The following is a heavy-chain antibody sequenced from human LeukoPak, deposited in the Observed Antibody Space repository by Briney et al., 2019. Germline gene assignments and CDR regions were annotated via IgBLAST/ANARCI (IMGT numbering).Heavy chain of an antibody. J-gene: IGHJ2*01. V-gene: IGHV3-74*01. CDR2: INSDGSST. CDR1: GFTFSRYW. Sequence: GGSLRLSSAASGFTFSRYWMHWVRHTPGKGLVWVSRINSDGSSTSYAVSVKGPFTISRDNAKNTLYLQMNSLRAEDTAVYYCPRGYQLFWYCDLWGRGTLVTVSS. CDR3: PRGYQLFWYCDL. D-gene: IGHD2-2*01.